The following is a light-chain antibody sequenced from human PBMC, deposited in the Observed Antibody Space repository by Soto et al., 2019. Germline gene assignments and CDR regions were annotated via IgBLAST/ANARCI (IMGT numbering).Light chain of an antibody. Sequence: QSALTQPASVSGSPGQSITISCTGTSSDVGGYNYVSWYQQYPGKAPKLMIYEVNSRPSGVSNRFSGSKSGNTASLTISGLQAEDEADYYCSSYTSSTTRGVFGGGTKLTVL. J-gene: IGLJ3*02. CDR1: SSDVGGYNY. CDR3: SSYTSSTTRGV. V-gene: IGLV2-14*01. CDR2: EVN.